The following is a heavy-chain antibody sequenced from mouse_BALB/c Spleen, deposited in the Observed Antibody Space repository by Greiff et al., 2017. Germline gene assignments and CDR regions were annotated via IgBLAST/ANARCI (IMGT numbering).Heavy chain of an antibody. CDR2: ISSGGSYT. V-gene: IGHV5-6*01. CDR1: GFTFSSYG. CDR3: ARHRRITTVVAPFDY. J-gene: IGHJ2*01. Sequence: EVMLVESGGDLVKPGGSLKLSCAASGFTFSSYGLSWVRQTPDKRLEWVATISSGGSYTYYPDSVKGRFTISRDNAKNTLYLQMSSLKSEDTAMYYCARHRRITTVVAPFDYWGQGTTLTVSS. D-gene: IGHD1-1*01.